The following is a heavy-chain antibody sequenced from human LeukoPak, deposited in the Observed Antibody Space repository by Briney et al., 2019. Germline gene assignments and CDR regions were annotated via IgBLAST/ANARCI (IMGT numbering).Heavy chain of an antibody. Sequence: GGSLRLSCAASGFTFSSYAMHWVRQAPGKGLEWVSGISWNNGRIDYADSVKGRFTISRDNAKNSLYLQMNRLRAEDTALYYCAKARRYDGDFDYWGQGTLVTVSS. CDR2: ISWNNGRI. CDR3: AKARRYDGDFDY. D-gene: IGHD2-21*01. CDR1: GFTFSSYA. J-gene: IGHJ4*02. V-gene: IGHV3-9*01.